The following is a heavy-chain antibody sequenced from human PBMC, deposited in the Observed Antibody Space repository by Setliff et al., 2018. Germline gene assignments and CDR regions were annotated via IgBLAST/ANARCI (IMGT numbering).Heavy chain of an antibody. CDR1: GDSISNYY. V-gene: IGHV4-4*07. D-gene: IGHD3-10*01. Sequence: SETLSLTCTVSGDSISNYYWNWIRQPAGKGLEWIGRIYVTESTKYNPSLKSRVTLSIDTSKNQFPLKLSSVTAADAALYYCAASRAYTGAVEEWFSPKTFGFWGKGSPVTVSS. J-gene: IGHJ4*02. CDR2: IYVTEST. CDR3: AASRAYTGAVEEWFSPKTFGF.